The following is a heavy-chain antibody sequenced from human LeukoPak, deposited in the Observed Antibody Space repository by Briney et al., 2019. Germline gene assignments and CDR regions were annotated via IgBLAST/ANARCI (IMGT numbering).Heavy chain of an antibody. CDR3: AKVRGFGLVPNDY. D-gene: IGHD2-2*01. CDR1: GFTFKDYA. CDR2: ISGGAANS. Sequence: GRSLRLSCTASGFTFKDYAMSWVRQAPGKGLEWVSSISGGAANSWDADSVKGRFTISRDNSKNTLYLQMKSLRAEDTALYYCAKVRGFGLVPNDYWGQGALVIVSS. J-gene: IGHJ4*02. V-gene: IGHV3-23*01.